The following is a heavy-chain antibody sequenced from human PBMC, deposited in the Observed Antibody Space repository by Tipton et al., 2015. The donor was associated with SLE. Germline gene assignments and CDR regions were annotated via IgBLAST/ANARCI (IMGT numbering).Heavy chain of an antibody. CDR1: GGSISSADYY. J-gene: IGHJ3*02. CDR2: IYYSGNT. CDR3: ARGPLYCSSTSCYTRRAFDI. D-gene: IGHD2-2*02. V-gene: IGHV4-31*03. Sequence: TLSLTCTVSGGSISSADYYWNWVRHHPGKGLEWIGYIYYSGNTYYSPSLKSRLTISLDTSKNHFSLRLTSVTAADTAVYYCARGPLYCSSTSCYTRRAFDIWGQGTMVTVSS.